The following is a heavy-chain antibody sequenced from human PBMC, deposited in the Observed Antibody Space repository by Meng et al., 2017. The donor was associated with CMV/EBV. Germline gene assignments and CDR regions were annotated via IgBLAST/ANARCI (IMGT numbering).Heavy chain of an antibody. CDR1: GFTFSTAW. CDR2: IKSKTDGGTT. Sequence: ASGFTFSTAWMSWFRQAPGKGLEWVGRIKSKTDGGTTDYAAPVKGRFTISRDDSKNTLYLQMNSLKTEDTAVYYCTSPEWDGGADYWGQGTLVTVSS. D-gene: IGHD1-26*01. CDR3: TSPEWDGGADY. V-gene: IGHV3-15*01. J-gene: IGHJ4*02.